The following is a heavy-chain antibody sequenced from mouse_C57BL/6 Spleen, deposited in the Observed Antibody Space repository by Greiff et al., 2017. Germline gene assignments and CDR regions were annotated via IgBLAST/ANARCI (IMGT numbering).Heavy chain of an antibody. V-gene: IGHV1-9*01. CDR2: ILPGSGST. CDR3: ARGASQGDDDGLAWFAY. D-gene: IGHD2-3*01. Sequence: VQLQQSGAELMKPGASVKLSCKATGYTFTGYWIEWVKQRPGHGLEWIGEILPGSGSTNYNEKFKGKATFTADTSSNTAYMQLSSLTTEDSAIYYCARGASQGDDDGLAWFAYWGQGTLVTVSA. J-gene: IGHJ3*01. CDR1: GYTFTGYW.